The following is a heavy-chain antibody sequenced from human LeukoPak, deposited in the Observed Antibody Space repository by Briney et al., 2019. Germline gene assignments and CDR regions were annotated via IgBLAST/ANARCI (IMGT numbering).Heavy chain of an antibody. Sequence: GGSLRLSCAASGFTFSSYSMNWVRQAPGKGLEWVSSISSSSSYIYYADSVKGRFTISRDNAKNSLYLQMNSLRAEDTAVYYCARVRGYGGNSWEDNWGQGTLVTVSS. V-gene: IGHV3-21*01. CDR2: ISSSSSYI. D-gene: IGHD4-23*01. J-gene: IGHJ4*02. CDR3: ARVRGYGGNSWEDN. CDR1: GFTFSSYS.